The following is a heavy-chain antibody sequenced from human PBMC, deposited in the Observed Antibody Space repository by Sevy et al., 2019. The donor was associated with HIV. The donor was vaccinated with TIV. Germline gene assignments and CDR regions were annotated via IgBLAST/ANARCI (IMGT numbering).Heavy chain of an antibody. Sequence: ASVKVSCKVSGRTLTELSIHWVRQAPGKGLEWMATFDPEDDEKIYAQKFQGRVTMTEDTSTDTAYMELSRLRSEDTAVYYCATTKDYYDSSGYPFDYWGQGTLATVSS. V-gene: IGHV1-24*01. CDR3: ATTKDYYDSSGYPFDY. CDR2: FDPEDDEK. D-gene: IGHD3-22*01. J-gene: IGHJ4*02. CDR1: GRTLTELS.